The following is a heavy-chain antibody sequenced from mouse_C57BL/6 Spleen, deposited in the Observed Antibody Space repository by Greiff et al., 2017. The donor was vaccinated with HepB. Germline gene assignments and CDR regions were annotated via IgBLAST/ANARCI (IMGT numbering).Heavy chain of an antibody. CDR1: GYAFSSYW. D-gene: IGHD1-1*01. J-gene: IGHJ2*01. CDR3: ARKGGYYYGSSYFDY. V-gene: IGHV1-80*01. CDR2: IYPGDGDT. Sequence: VQGVESGAELVKPGASVKISCKASGYAFSSYWMNWVKQRPGKGLEWIGQIYPGDGDTNYNGKFKGKATLTADKSSSTAYMQLSSLTSEDSAVYFCARKGGYYYGSSYFDYWGQGTTLTVSS.